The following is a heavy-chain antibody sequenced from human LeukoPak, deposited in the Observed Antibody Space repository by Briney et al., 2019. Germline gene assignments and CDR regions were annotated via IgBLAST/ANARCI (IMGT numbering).Heavy chain of an antibody. CDR2: IYTSGST. J-gene: IGHJ6*02. V-gene: IGHV4-61*02. CDR3: ARGTVNYYYGMDV. CDR1: GGSISSGSYY. D-gene: IGHD4-11*01. Sequence: SETLSLTCTVPGGSISSGSYYWSWIRQPAGKGLEWIGRIYTSGSTNYNPSLKSRVPISVDTSKNQFSLKLSSVTAADTAVYYCARGTVNYYYGMDVWGQGTTVTVSS.